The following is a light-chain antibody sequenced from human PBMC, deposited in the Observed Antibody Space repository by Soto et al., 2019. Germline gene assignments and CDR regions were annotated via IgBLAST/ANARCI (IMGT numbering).Light chain of an antibody. Sequence: EIVLTQSPATLSLSPGERATLSCSASQSVSSYLAWYQQKPGQAPRLLIYDASNRATGIPAKFSGSGSGTDFTLTISSLEPEDFALYYCHQRSNWPRTFGQGTKVEIK. CDR2: DAS. CDR3: HQRSNWPRT. V-gene: IGKV3-11*01. CDR1: QSVSSY. J-gene: IGKJ1*01.